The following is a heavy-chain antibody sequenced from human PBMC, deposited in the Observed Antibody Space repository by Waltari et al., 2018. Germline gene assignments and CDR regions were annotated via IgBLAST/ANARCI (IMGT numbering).Heavy chain of an antibody. D-gene: IGHD3-3*01. J-gene: IGHJ3*02. CDR3: AKDLNYDFWSGAKDAFDI. CDR2: LRYDGSNR. V-gene: IGHV3-30*02. Sequence: QVQLVESGGGVVQPGGSLRLSCAASGFTFSSYGMNWVRQAPGKGLEWVASLRYDGSNRYYADSVKGRFTISRDNSKNTLYLQMNSLRPEDTAVYYCAKDLNYDFWSGAKDAFDIWGQGTTVTVSS. CDR1: GFTFSSYG.